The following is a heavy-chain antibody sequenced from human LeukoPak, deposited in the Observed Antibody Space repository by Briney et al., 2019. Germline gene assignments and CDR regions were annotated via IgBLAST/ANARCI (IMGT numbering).Heavy chain of an antibody. CDR1: GYTFTGYY. J-gene: IGHJ4*02. Sequence: ASVKVSCKASGYTFTGYYMHWVRQAPGQGLEWMGWINPNSGGTNYAQKFQGRVTMTRDTSISTAYMELSRLRSEDTAVYYCAILAVYYGSGSYEDYWGQGTLVTVSS. D-gene: IGHD3-10*01. CDR3: AILAVYYGSGSYEDY. CDR2: INPNSGGT. V-gene: IGHV1-2*02.